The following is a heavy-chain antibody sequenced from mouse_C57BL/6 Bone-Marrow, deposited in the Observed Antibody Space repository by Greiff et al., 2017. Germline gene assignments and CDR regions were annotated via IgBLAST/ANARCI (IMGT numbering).Heavy chain of an antibody. J-gene: IGHJ3*01. D-gene: IGHD2-2*01. CDR1: EYEFPSYD. Sequence: VQLKESGGGLVQPGESLKLSCESNEYEFPSYDMSWVRTTPGKRLELVAAINSDGGSTNYPDTLERRFIFYRDNTTKNLYLHMSSLRSEDTALYYCARQVTTGNWFAYWGQGTLVTVSA. CDR3: ARQVTTGNWFAY. V-gene: IGHV5-2*01. CDR2: INSDGGST.